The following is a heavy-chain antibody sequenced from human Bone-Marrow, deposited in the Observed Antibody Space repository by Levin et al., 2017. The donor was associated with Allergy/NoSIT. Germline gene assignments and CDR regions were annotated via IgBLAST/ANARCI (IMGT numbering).Heavy chain of an antibody. CDR3: ARGGIAARNFYYYGMDV. CDR1: GGSFRGSY. J-gene: IGHJ6*02. CDR2: INHSGST. Sequence: SQTLSLPCAVYGGSFRGSYWSWIRQPPGKGLEWIGEINHSGSTNYNPSLKSRVTISVDTSKNQFSLKLSSVTAADTAVYYCARGGIAARNFYYYGMDVWGQGTTVTVSS. D-gene: IGHD6-6*01. V-gene: IGHV4-34*01.